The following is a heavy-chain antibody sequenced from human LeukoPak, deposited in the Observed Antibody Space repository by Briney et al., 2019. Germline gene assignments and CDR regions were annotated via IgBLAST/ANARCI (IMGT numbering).Heavy chain of an antibody. V-gene: IGHV4-4*02. CDR1: GGSISSSNW. J-gene: IGHJ6*02. Sequence: SETLSLTCAVSGGSISSSNWWSWVRQPPGKGLEWIGEIYHSGSTNYNPSLKSRVTISVDKSKNQFSLKLSSVTAADTAVYYCASSSEDYYYGMDVWGQGTTVTVSS. CDR3: ASSSEDYYYGMDV. D-gene: IGHD6-13*01. CDR2: IYHSGST.